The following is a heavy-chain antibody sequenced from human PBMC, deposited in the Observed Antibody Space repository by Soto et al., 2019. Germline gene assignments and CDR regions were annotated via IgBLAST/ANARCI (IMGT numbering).Heavy chain of an antibody. Sequence: QVRLQESGPGLVKPSQTLSLTCIVSGGSISSGGYYWSWIRQHPGKGLELIGYIYYRGTTCYSASLKSRVSISADTSKNQLSLKLSSVTAADTAVYYCARAAAPCGFDPWGQGTLVTVSS. V-gene: IGHV4-31*03. CDR3: ARAAAPCGFDP. J-gene: IGHJ5*02. CDR1: GGSISSGGYY. D-gene: IGHD2-2*01. CDR2: IYYRGTT.